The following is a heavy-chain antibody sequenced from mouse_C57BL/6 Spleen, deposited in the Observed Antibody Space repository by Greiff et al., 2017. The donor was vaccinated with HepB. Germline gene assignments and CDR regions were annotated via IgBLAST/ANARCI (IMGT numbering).Heavy chain of an antibody. V-gene: IGHV3-6*01. D-gene: IGHD3-2*02. CDR1: GYSITSGYY. CDR3: ARDKGSGYDY. J-gene: IGHJ2*01. CDR2: ISYDGSN. Sequence: EVKLMESGPGLVKPSQSLSLTCSVTGYSITSGYYWNWIRQFPGNKLEWMGYISYDGSNNYNPSLKNRISITRDTSKNQFFLKLNSVTTEDTATYYCARDKGSGYDYWGQGTTLTVSS.